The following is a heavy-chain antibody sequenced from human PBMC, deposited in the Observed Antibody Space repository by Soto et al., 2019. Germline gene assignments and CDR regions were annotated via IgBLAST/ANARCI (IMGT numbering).Heavy chain of an antibody. V-gene: IGHV3-73*02. CDR2: IRSKVNSYAT. CDR1: GFTFSGSA. D-gene: IGHD3-10*01. J-gene: IGHJ4*02. CDR3: TRHVPIAGGYLGY. Sequence: EVQLVESGGGLVQPGGSLKLSCAASGFTFSGSAMHWVRQASGKGLEWVGRIRSKVNSYATAYAASVKGRFTISRDDSKNTAYLKMNSLKTKDTAVYYCTRHVPIAGGYLGYWGQGTLVTVSS.